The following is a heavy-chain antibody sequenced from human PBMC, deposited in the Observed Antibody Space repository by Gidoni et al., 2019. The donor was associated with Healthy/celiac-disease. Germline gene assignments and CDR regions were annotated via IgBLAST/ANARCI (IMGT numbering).Heavy chain of an antibody. V-gene: IGHV3-23*01. CDR2: SSGSGGST. J-gene: IGHJ6*02. D-gene: IGHD3-3*01. Sequence: EVQVLESGGGLVQPGGSLRLSCAASVFTFSRYAMTWVRQAPGTGLEWGSSSSGSGGSTNYADSVKGRLTISRDNSNNTLHLQMNSLRVEDTAVYYCGKDQVFLEWLSPYYYYGMDVWGQGTTVTVSS. CDR3: GKDQVFLEWLSPYYYYGMDV. CDR1: VFTFSRYA.